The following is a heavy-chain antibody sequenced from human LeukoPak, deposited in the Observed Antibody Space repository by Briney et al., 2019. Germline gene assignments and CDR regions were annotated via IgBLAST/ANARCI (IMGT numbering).Heavy chain of an antibody. CDR2: IPNDGGNK. CDR3: ARDPLNRRWGSYYFDY. D-gene: IGHD1-14*01. Sequence: GGSLRLSCVASGFTFSSYGMQWVRQAPGRTLEWVAVIPNDGGNKYYADSVKGRFTISRDNSKSTAYLQVNSLRGEDTAVFYCARDPLNRRWGSYYFDYWGQGTLVTVSS. CDR1: GFTFSSYG. V-gene: IGHV3-30*03. J-gene: IGHJ4*02.